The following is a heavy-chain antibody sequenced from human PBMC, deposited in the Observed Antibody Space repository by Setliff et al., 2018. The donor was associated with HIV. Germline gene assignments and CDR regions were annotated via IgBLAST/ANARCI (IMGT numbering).Heavy chain of an antibody. V-gene: IGHV1-18*01. Sequence: ASVKVSCKASGYTFTSYGISWVRQAPGQGLEWMGWISTYNGNTNYAQKLQGRVTMTTDTSTTTAYMELRSLKSDDTAVYYCASSNYRFVYFDYWGQGTLVTVS. J-gene: IGHJ4*02. CDR2: ISTYNGNT. CDR3: ASSNYRFVYFDY. CDR1: GYTFTSYG. D-gene: IGHD1-7*01.